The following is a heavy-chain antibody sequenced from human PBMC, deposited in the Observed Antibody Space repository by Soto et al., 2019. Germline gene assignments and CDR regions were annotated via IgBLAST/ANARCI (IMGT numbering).Heavy chain of an antibody. V-gene: IGHV1-8*01. CDR3: AKVSRKGSAIDFDY. CDR2: VNPNNGET. J-gene: IGHJ4*02. CDR1: GYTFSNYD. D-gene: IGHD3-10*01. Sequence: QVQLVQSGAELKKPGASVKVSCKASGYTFSNYDMNWVRQATGQGPECIGWVNPNNGETGYAQKFQGRVTLTTDISTTTAYMALTSLRSEDTAIYYCAKVSRKGSAIDFDYWGQGTLITVSS.